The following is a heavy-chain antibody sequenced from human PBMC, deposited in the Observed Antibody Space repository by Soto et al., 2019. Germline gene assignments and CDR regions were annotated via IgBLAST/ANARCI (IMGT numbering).Heavy chain of an antibody. CDR3: AREEEIAVAGNNWFDP. J-gene: IGHJ5*02. V-gene: IGHV6-1*01. Sequence: SQTLSLTCAISGDSVSSNSAAWNLIMQSPSRGLEWLGRTYYRSKWYNDYAVSVKSRITINPDTSKNQFSLQLNSVTPEDTAVYYCAREEEIAVAGNNWFDPWGQGTLVTVSS. CDR2: TYYRSKWYN. D-gene: IGHD6-19*01. CDR1: GDSVSSNSAA.